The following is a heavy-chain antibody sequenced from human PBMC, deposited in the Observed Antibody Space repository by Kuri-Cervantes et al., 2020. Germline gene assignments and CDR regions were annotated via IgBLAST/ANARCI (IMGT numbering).Heavy chain of an antibody. D-gene: IGHD1-26*01. Sequence: GESLKISCAASGFTFSSYAMSWVRQAPGKGLEWVSAISGSGGSTYYADSVKGRFTISRDNSKNSLYLQMNSLRDEDTAVYYCARDRFGGSYYGGGAFDIWGQGTMVTVSS. CDR3: ARDRFGGSYYGGGAFDI. V-gene: IGHV3-23*01. CDR1: GFTFSSYA. J-gene: IGHJ3*02. CDR2: ISGSGGST.